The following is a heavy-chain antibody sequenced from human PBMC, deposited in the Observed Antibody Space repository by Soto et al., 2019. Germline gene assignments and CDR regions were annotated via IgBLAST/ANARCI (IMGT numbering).Heavy chain of an antibody. Sequence: ASVKVSCKASGGTFSSYAISWVRQAPGQGLEWMGGIIPIFGTANYAQKFQGRVTITADESTSTAYMELSSLRSEDTAVYYCAGSIVGVFSSYYGMDVWAQGTTVTVSS. CDR1: GGTFSSYA. V-gene: IGHV1-69*13. CDR3: AGSIVGVFSSYYGMDV. D-gene: IGHD2-15*01. J-gene: IGHJ6*02. CDR2: IIPIFGTA.